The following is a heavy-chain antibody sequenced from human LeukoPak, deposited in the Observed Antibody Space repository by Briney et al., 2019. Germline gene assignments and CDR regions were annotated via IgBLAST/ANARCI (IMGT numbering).Heavy chain of an antibody. D-gene: IGHD3/OR15-3a*01. J-gene: IGHJ5*02. V-gene: IGHV1-69*04. CDR2: IIPILGIA. CDR3: ARDVFRGGLVALDEYNWFDP. CDR1: GYTFTSYA. Sequence: ASVKVSCKASGYTFTSYAMNWVRQAPGQGLEWMGRIIPILGIANYAQKFQGRVTITADKSTSTAYMELSSLRSEDTAVYYCARDVFRGGLVALDEYNWFDPWGQGTLVTVSS.